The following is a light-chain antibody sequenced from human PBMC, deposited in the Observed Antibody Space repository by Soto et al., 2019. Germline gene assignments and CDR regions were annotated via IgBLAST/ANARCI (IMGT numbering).Light chain of an antibody. CDR2: GAS. J-gene: IGKJ1*01. CDR1: QSVSSSY. CDR3: QQYGSFWT. Sequence: ILLTQSPGTLALSPGERATLSCRASQSVSSSYLAWYQQKPGHAPSLLIYGASSRATGIPDRLSGSGSGTDFTLTISRLEPEYFAVYYCQQYGSFWTFGQGTKVDIK. V-gene: IGKV3-20*01.